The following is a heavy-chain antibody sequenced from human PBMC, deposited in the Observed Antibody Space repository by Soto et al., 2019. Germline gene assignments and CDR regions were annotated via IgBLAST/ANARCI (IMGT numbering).Heavy chain of an antibody. Sequence: QVQLVQSGAEVKKPGSSVKVSCKASGGTFSSYTISWVRQAPGQGLEWMGRIIPILGIANYAQKFQGRVTITEEKSTRTAYMALSSLRSEDTAVYYCARVLELGDIVATTRVYYYGMDVWGQGTTVTVSS. V-gene: IGHV1-69*02. CDR2: IIPILGIA. CDR3: ARVLELGDIVATTRVYYYGMDV. J-gene: IGHJ6*02. D-gene: IGHD5-12*01. CDR1: GGTFSSYT.